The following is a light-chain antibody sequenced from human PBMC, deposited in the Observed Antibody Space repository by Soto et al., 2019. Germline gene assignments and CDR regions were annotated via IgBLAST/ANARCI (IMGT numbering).Light chain of an antibody. CDR3: AAWDGNLNGWL. Sequence: QSVLTQPASVSGSPGQSITISCIGTNSDIGAYNYVSWYQQHPGKVPRLMIYEVTNRPSGLSNRFSGSKSGNTASLTISGLQAEDEAEYYCAAWDGNLNGWLFGGGTKLTVL. CDR1: NSDIGAYNY. J-gene: IGLJ3*02. CDR2: EVT. V-gene: IGLV2-14*01.